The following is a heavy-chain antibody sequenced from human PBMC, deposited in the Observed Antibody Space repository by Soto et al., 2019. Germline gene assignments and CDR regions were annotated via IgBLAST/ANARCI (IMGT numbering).Heavy chain of an antibody. D-gene: IGHD3-10*01. V-gene: IGHV4-4*02. CDR3: ATLQSVRGVTDYYYGMDV. CDR1: GGSISSSNW. CDR2: IYHSGST. J-gene: IGHJ6*02. Sequence: QVQLQESGPGLVKPSETLSLTCAVSGGSISSSNWWSWVRQPPGKGLEGMGEIYHSGSTNYNQSLKCRVTISVDKSKNQFSLKLSSVTAADTAVYYCATLQSVRGVTDYYYGMDVWGQGTTVTVSS.